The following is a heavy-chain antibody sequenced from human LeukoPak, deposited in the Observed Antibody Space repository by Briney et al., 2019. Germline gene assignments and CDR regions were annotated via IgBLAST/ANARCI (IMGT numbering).Heavy chain of an antibody. Sequence: SQTLSLTCTVSGGSISSYYWSWIRQPPGKGLEWIGYIYYSGSTNYNPSLKSRVTISVDTSKNQFSLKLSSVTAADTAVYYCARNYYDSSGHGGFDPWGQGTLVTVSS. J-gene: IGHJ5*02. D-gene: IGHD3-22*01. V-gene: IGHV4-59*01. CDR1: GGSISSYY. CDR2: IYYSGST. CDR3: ARNYYDSSGHGGFDP.